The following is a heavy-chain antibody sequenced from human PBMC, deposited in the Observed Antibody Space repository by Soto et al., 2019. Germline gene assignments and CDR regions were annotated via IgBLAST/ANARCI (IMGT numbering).Heavy chain of an antibody. CDR1: VGSFGSGGYS. J-gene: IGHJ5*02. CDR2: IYYSGST. CDR3: ATSNWFDP. V-gene: IGHV4-39*01. Sequence: GPGRWRPRGPLSSPCLFLVGSFGSGGYSWGWIRQPPGKGLEWIGTIYYSGSTYYNPSLKSRVTISVDTSKNQFSLKLSSVTAADTAVYYCATSNWFDPWGQGTLVTVSS.